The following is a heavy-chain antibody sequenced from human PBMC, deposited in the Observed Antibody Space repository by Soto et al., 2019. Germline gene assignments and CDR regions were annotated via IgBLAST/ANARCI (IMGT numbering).Heavy chain of an antibody. J-gene: IGHJ5*02. V-gene: IGHV1-46*02. CDR2: ITPSSGST. CDR1: GYTFNNYF. CDR3: ARDLVPIWNYVGLAQGAKHWFDP. D-gene: IGHD1-7*01. Sequence: QVQLVQSGAEVRKPGASVKVSCKASGYTFNNYFMHWVRQAPAQGLEWMGVITPSSGSTTYAQRFKGRLSMTRDTSTSTVYMELRSLRSEDTAVYFCARDLVPIWNYVGLAQGAKHWFDPWGQGTLVTVSS.